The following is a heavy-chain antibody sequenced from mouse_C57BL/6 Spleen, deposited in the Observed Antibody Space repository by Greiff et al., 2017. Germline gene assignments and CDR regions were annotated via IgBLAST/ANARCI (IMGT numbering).Heavy chain of an antibody. Sequence: EVKLQESGGGLVKPGGSLKLSCAASGFTFSSYAMSWVRQTPEKRLEWVATISDGGSYTYYPDNVKGRFTISRDNAKNNLYLQMSHLKSEDTAMYYCARDNGELDYYAMDYWGQGTSVTVSS. CDR1: GFTFSSYA. CDR2: ISDGGSYT. J-gene: IGHJ4*01. V-gene: IGHV5-4*01. CDR3: ARDNGELDYYAMDY.